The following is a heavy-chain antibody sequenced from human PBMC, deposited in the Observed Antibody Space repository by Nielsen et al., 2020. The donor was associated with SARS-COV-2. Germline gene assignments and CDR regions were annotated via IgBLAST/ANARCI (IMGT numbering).Heavy chain of an antibody. CDR3: ARLPAGTVSFDI. V-gene: IGHV4-4*02. CDR1: GGSVSSNDW. D-gene: IGHD2-2*01. CDR2: VSHSGSI. Sequence: SETLSLTCAVSGGSVSSNDWWTWVRQSPGKGLEWIGEVSHSGSINYNPSLKSRATISADTSKDQISLKLSSVTAADTAVYYCARLPAGTVSFDIWGQGTMVTVS. J-gene: IGHJ3*02.